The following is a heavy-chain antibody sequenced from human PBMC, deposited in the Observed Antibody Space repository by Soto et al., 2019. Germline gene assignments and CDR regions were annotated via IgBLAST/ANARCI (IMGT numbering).Heavy chain of an antibody. D-gene: IGHD3-3*01. J-gene: IGHJ6*02. V-gene: IGHV1-69*01. CDR3: ARPVYDFSPEYYYYGMDV. Sequence: QVQLVQSGAEVKKPGSSVKVSCKASGGTFSSYAISWVRQAPGQGLEWMGGIIPIFGTANYAQKFQGRVTITADESTSTAYMELSSLRSEDTAVYYCARPVYDFSPEYYYYGMDVWGQGTTVTVPS. CDR2: IIPIFGTA. CDR1: GGTFSSYA.